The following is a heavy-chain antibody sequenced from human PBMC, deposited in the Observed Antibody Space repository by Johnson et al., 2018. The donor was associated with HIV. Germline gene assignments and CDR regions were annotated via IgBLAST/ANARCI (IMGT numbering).Heavy chain of an antibody. Sequence: VLLVESGGGVVQPGRSLRLSCAASGFTFSSYAMHWVRQAPGKGLEWVASIKQDGSEKHYVDSVWGRFSISRDNAKSSLCLQMNSLRAEDTAVYYCARDLSGSSTVLSDAFDIWGQGTMVTVSS. D-gene: IGHD1-26*01. V-gene: IGHV3-7*01. J-gene: IGHJ3*02. CDR1: GFTFSSYA. CDR2: IKQDGSEK. CDR3: ARDLSGSSTVLSDAFDI.